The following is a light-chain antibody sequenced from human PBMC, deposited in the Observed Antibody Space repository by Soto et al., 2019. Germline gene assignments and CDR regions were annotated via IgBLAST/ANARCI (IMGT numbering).Light chain of an antibody. V-gene: IGKV1-5*03. CDR3: QNYYSNSRT. CDR1: QSVSVW. CDR2: KAS. J-gene: IGKJ1*01. Sequence: DIQMTQSPSTLSASVGDRVTITCRASQSVSVWLAWYQQKPGKAPKLLIYKASSLESGVPSRFSGSGSGTVFTLTISSLQPDDFATYYCQNYYSNSRTFGQGTKVDIK.